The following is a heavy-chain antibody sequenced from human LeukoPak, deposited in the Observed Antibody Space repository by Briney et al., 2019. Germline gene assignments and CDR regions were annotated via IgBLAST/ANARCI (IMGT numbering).Heavy chain of an antibody. CDR3: AREADIVVVPAAHRYNWFDP. J-gene: IGHJ5*02. CDR2: INPNSGGT. D-gene: IGHD2-2*01. CDR1: GYTFTGYY. V-gene: IGHV1-2*02. Sequence: ASVKLSCKASGYTFTGYYIHWVRQAPGQGLEWMGWINPNSGGTNYAQKFPGRVTMTRDTSISTAYMELSRLRSDDTAVYYCAREADIVVVPAAHRYNWFDPWGQGTLVTVSS.